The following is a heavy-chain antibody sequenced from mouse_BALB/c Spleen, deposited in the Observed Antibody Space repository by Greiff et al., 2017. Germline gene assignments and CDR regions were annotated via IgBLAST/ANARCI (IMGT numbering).Heavy chain of an antibody. Sequence: EVKLVESGPGLVKPSQSLSLTCTVTGYSITSDYAWNWIRQFPGNKLEWMGYISYSGSTSYNPSLKSRISITRDTSKNQFFLQLNSVTTEDTATYYCASYRYERYFDVWGAGTTVTVSS. CDR2: ISYSGST. D-gene: IGHD2-14*01. J-gene: IGHJ1*01. CDR1: GYSITSDYA. CDR3: ASYRYERYFDV. V-gene: IGHV3-2*02.